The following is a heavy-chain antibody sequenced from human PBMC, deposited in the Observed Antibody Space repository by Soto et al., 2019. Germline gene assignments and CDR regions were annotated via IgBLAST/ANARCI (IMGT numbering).Heavy chain of an antibody. D-gene: IGHD3-10*01. Sequence: XETLSLTCAVSGVSISSGNWWTCVRQSPQRGLEYIGEIFHDGTANYYPSFERRVAISVDTSKNQFSPKLTSVTAADTAIYFCARLVYDTRLNYMYFDFWGQGTLVTVSS. CDR3: ARLVYDTRLNYMYFDF. CDR2: IFHDGTA. J-gene: IGHJ4*02. CDR1: GVSISSGNW. V-gene: IGHV4-4*01.